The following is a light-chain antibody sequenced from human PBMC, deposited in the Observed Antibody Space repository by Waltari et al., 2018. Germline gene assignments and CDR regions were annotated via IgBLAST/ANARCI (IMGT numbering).Light chain of an antibody. Sequence: EIVMTQTPLSLSVTPGQPASISCRSSQSLLNIDGKTYLYWYVQKPGQPPQLLIHEVSNRFSGVPDRLSGSGSGTDFTLKISRVEAEDVGVYYCMQSTQLPLAFGQGTKVEIK. CDR3: MQSTQLPLA. CDR2: EVS. V-gene: IGKV2D-29*01. J-gene: IGKJ1*01. CDR1: QSLLNIDGKTY.